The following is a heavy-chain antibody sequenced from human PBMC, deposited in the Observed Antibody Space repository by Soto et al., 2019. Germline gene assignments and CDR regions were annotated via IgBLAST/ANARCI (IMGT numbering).Heavy chain of an antibody. J-gene: IGHJ5*02. Sequence: EVQLAESGGDLRPPGGSLGPSCAASGFTFTNYAMTWVRQTPGKGLEWVSGISASGGLKYYADSVRGRFTVSRDNSKNILYLQMDNLRDEDTALYYCAREVGAPSGWLDPWGQGTQVTVSS. D-gene: IGHD1-26*01. CDR2: ISASGGLK. V-gene: IGHV3-23*04. CDR1: GFTFTNYA. CDR3: AREVGAPSGWLDP.